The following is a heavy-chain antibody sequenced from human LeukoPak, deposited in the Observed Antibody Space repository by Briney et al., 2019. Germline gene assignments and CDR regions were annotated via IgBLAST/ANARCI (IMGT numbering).Heavy chain of an antibody. J-gene: IGHJ4*02. D-gene: IGHD2-21*02. V-gene: IGHV3-23*01. CDR3: AKLVHIVVVTAIPD. CDR2: ISGSGGST. CDR1: GFTFSSYA. Sequence: QPGGSLRLSCAASGFTFSSYAMSWVRQAPGKGLEWVSAISGSGGSTYYADSVKGRVTISRDNSKNTRYLQMNSLRAEDTAVYYCAKLVHIVVVTAIPDWGQGTLVTVSS.